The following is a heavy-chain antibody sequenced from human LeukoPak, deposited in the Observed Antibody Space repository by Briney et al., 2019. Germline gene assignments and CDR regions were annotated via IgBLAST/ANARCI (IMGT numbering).Heavy chain of an antibody. CDR3: AKNTQYSGYYDC. D-gene: IGHD6-6*01. CDR2: ISGSDDGT. J-gene: IGHJ4*02. V-gene: IGHV3-23*01. CDR1: GFTFRNCG. Sequence: GGSLRLSCVASGFTFRNCGMTWVRQAPGKGLEWVSTISGSDDGTYYADSVKGRFTISRDNSKNTLYLQMNSLRAEDTAVYYCAKNTQYSGYYDCWGQGTLVAVSS.